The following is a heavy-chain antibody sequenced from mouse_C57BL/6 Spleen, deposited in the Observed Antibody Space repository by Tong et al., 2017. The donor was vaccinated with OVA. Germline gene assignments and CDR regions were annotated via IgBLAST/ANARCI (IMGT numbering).Heavy chain of an antibody. CDR2: INPSTGGT. CDR3: ARGPHYYGSSPYWYFDV. J-gene: IGHJ1*03. Sequence: EVQLQESGPELVKPGASVKISCKASGYSFTGYYMNWVKQSPEKSLEWIGVINPSTGGTTYNQKFKAKATLTVDKSSSTAYMQLKSLTSEDSAVYYCARGPHYYGSSPYWYFDVWGTGTTVSVSA. V-gene: IGHV1-42*01. D-gene: IGHD1-1*01. CDR1: GYSFTGYY.